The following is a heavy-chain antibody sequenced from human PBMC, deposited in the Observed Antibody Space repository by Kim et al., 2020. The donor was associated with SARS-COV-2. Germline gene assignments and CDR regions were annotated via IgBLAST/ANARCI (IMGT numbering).Heavy chain of an antibody. CDR1: GFTFSSYS. J-gene: IGHJ4*02. Sequence: GGSLRLSCAASGFTFSSYSMNWVRQAPGKGLEWVSYISSSSSTIYYADSVKGRFTISRDNAKNSLYLQMNSLRAEDTAVYYCARAVAVAGYGFDYWGQGTLVTVSS. V-gene: IGHV3-48*04. CDR3: ARAVAVAGYGFDY. CDR2: ISSSSSTI. D-gene: IGHD6-19*01.